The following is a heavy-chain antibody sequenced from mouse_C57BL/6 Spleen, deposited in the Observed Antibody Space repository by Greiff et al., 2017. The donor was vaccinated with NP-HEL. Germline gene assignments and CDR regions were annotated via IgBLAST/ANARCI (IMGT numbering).Heavy chain of an antibody. CDR1: GYTFTSYW. CDR3: ARGGDVGYFDV. J-gene: IGHJ1*03. Sequence: VQLQQSGAELVMPGASVKLSCKASGYTFTSYWMHWVKQRPGQGLEWIGEIDPSDSYTNYNQKFKGKSTLTVDKSSSTAYMQLSSLTSEDSAVYYCARGGDVGYFDVWGTGTTVTVSS. CDR2: IDPSDSYT. D-gene: IGHD3-3*01. V-gene: IGHV1-69*01.